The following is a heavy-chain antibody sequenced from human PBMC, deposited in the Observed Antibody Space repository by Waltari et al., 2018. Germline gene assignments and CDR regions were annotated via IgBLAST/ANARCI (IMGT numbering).Heavy chain of an antibody. D-gene: IGHD3-22*01. J-gene: IGHJ4*02. V-gene: IGHV3-30-3*01. CDR1: GFTFSSYA. CDR2: ISYDGSNK. Sequence: QVQLVESGGGVVQPGRSLRLSCAASGFTFSSYAMHWVRQAPGKGLEWVAVISYDGSNKYYADSVKGRFTISRDNSKNTLYLQMNSLRAEDTAVYYCARVGLKSGVQHYYDSSGYLGYWGQGTLVTVSS. CDR3: ARVGLKSGVQHYYDSSGYLGY.